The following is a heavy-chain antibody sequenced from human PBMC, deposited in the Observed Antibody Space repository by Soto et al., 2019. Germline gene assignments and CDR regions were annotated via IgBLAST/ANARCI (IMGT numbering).Heavy chain of an antibody. CDR3: ARDPGDTAMVKDYYGMDV. D-gene: IGHD5-18*01. Sequence: EVQLVESGGGLVKPGGSLRLSCAASGFTFSSYSMNWVRQAPGKGLEWVSSISSSSSYINYADSVKGRFSISRDNAKNSLYLQMNSLRAEDTAVYYCARDPGDTAMVKDYYGMDVWGQGTTVTVSS. V-gene: IGHV3-21*01. CDR2: ISSSSSYI. CDR1: GFTFSSYS. J-gene: IGHJ6*02.